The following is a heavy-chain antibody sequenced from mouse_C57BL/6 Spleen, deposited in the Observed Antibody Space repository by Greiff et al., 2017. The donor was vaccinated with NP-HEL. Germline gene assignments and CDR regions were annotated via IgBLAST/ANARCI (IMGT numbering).Heavy chain of an antibody. CDR3: ARDDCGIYRGAMDY. J-gene: IGHJ4*01. CDR1: GFNIKDYY. CDR2: IDPEDGET. Sequence: EVQLQQSGAELVKPGASVKLSCTASGFNIKDYYMHWVKQRTEQGLEWIGRIDPEDGETKYAPKFQGTATITADTSSSTAYMQLSSLTSEDSEVYYCARDDCGIYRGAMDYWGQGTSVTVSS. V-gene: IGHV14-2*01. D-gene: IGHD2-1*01.